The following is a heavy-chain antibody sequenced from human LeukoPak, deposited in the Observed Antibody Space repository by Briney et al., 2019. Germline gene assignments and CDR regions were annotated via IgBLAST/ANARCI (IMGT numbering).Heavy chain of an antibody. J-gene: IGHJ4*02. D-gene: IGHD3-3*01. CDR1: GGSISSGSYY. CDR2: IYTSGST. CDR3: ARGSAIFGVVITKRRFDY. Sequence: RSSETLSLTCTVSGGSISSGSYYWSWIRQPAGKGLEWIGRIYTSGSTNYNPSLKSRVTISVDTSKNQFSLKLSSVTAADTAVYYCARGSAIFGVVITKRRFDYWGQGTLVTVSS. V-gene: IGHV4-61*02.